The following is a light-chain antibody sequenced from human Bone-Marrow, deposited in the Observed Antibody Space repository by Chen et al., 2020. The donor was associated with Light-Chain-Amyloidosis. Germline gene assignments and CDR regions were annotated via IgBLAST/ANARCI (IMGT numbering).Light chain of an antibody. CDR3: SSFTSSSSYV. CDR1: SGDVGTYNY. Sequence: QSALTQPASVSGSPGQSSTISCTGTSGDVGTYNYVSWYQQHPGKAPTVMIYAVSNRPSGVSNLFSGSKSGNTASLTISGLQAEDEADYYCSSFTSSSSYVFGPGTKVTVL. CDR2: AVS. J-gene: IGLJ1*01. V-gene: IGLV2-14*01.